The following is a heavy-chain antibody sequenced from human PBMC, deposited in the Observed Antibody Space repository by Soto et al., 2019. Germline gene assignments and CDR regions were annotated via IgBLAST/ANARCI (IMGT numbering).Heavy chain of an antibody. CDR2: INAGNGNT. CDR1: GYTFTSYA. CDR3: ARGSLELGYYYYGMDV. D-gene: IGHD1-7*01. V-gene: IGHV1-3*05. Sequence: QVQLVQSGAEEKKPGASVKVSCKASGYTFTSYAMHWVRQAPGQRLEWMGWINAGNGNTKYSQKFQGRVTITRDTSESTAYMELSSLRSEDTAVYYCARGSLELGYYYYGMDVWGQGTTVTVSS. J-gene: IGHJ6*02.